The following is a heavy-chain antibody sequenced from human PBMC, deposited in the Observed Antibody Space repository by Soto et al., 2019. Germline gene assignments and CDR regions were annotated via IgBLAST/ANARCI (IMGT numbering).Heavy chain of an antibody. D-gene: IGHD3-22*01. CDR3: AKDTYYHDRSGYYIFDY. CDR2: IYYSGST. Sequence: SETLSLTCTVSGGSISSYYWSWIRQPPGKGLEWIGYIYYSGSTNYNPSLKSRVTISVDTSKNQFSLKLSSVTAADTAVYYCAKDTYYHDRSGYYIFDYWGQGTPVTVSS. CDR1: GGSISSYY. J-gene: IGHJ4*02. V-gene: IGHV4-59*01.